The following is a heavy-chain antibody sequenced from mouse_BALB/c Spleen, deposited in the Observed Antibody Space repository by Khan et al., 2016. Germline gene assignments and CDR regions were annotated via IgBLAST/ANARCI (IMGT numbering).Heavy chain of an antibody. V-gene: IGHV3-2*02. D-gene: IGHD1-2*01. CDR3: ARCYYGWGYFDY. Sequence: EVQLQESGPGLVKPSQSLSLTCTVTGYSITSDYAWNWIRRFPGNKLEWMGYINYSGSTSYNPSLKSRISITRDTSKNQFFLQLNSVTTEDTATDYCARCYYGWGYFDYWGQGTTLTVSS. CDR1: GYSITSDYA. J-gene: IGHJ2*01. CDR2: INYSGST.